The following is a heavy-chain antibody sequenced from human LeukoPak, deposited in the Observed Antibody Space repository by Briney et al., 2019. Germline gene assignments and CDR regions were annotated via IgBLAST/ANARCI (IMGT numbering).Heavy chain of an antibody. V-gene: IGHV3-23*01. CDR2: ISGSGGST. CDR1: GFTFSSYA. J-gene: IGHJ4*02. CDR3: AKGYTSDSTMIVVDATPFDY. Sequence: GGSLRLSCAASGFTFSSYAMSWVRQAPGKGLEWVSAISGSGGSTYYADSVKGRFTISRDNSKNTLYLQTNSLRAEGTAVYYCAKGYTSDSTMIVVDATPFDYWGQGTLVTVSS. D-gene: IGHD3-22*01.